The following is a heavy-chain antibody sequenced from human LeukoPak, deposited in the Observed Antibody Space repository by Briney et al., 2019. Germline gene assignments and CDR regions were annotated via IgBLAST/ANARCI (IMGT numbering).Heavy chain of an antibody. Sequence: PGGSLRLSCAASGFTFRSYWMSWVRQAPGKGLEWVASIKEDGSEKYYVDSVKGRFTISRDNAKNSVYLQMNSLRADDTAVYYCARDWSDGFDYWGQGTLVTVSP. V-gene: IGHV3-7*01. D-gene: IGHD3-3*01. CDR2: IKEDGSEK. CDR1: GFTFRSYW. CDR3: ARDWSDGFDY. J-gene: IGHJ4*02.